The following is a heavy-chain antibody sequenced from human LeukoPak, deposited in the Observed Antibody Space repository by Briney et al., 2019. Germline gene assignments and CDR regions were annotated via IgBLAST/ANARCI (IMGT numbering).Heavy chain of an antibody. CDR2: ISYDGSNK. V-gene: IGHV3-30*18. J-gene: IGHJ6*02. Sequence: GGSLRLSCAASGFTFSSYGMHWVRQAPGKGLEWVAVISYDGSNKYYADSVKGRFTISRDNYKNTLYLQMNSLRAEDTAVYYCAKDSSPGGMDVWGQGTTVTVSS. CDR1: GFTFSSYG. CDR3: AKDSSPGGMDV.